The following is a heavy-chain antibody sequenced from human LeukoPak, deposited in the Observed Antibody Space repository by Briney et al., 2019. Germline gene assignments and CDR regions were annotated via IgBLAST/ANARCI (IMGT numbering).Heavy chain of an antibody. J-gene: IGHJ4*02. CDR3: ARVYYGSGSYLFDY. D-gene: IGHD3-10*01. V-gene: IGHV4-61*09. CDR2: ISTSGST. Sequence: PSQTLSLTCTVSGGSISSGNYYWSWIRQPAGKGLEWIGHISTSGSTNYNPSLKSRLTMSVDTSKNQFSLKLSSVTAADTAVYYCARVYYGSGSYLFDYWGQGTLVTVSS. CDR1: GGSISSGNYY.